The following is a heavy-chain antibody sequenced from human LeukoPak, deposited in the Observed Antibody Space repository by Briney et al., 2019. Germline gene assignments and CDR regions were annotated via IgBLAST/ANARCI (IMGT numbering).Heavy chain of an antibody. D-gene: IGHD3-3*01. Sequence: GASVKVSCKASGYTFTSYGISWVRQAPGQGLDWMGWISAYNGNTNYAQKLQGRVTMTTDTSTSTAYMELRSLRSDDTAVYYCARAFAPYYDFWSGFLPFDYWGQGTLVTVSS. V-gene: IGHV1-18*01. J-gene: IGHJ4*02. CDR1: GYTFTSYG. CDR3: ARAFAPYYDFWSGFLPFDY. CDR2: ISAYNGNT.